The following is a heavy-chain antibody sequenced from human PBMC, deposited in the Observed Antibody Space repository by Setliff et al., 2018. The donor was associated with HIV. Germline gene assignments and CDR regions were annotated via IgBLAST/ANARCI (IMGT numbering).Heavy chain of an antibody. Sequence: GASVKVSCKTSGYSFSNYFIHWVRQAPGQGLEWMGMIKPGTPNIAQKVLRRVTMTGDTSTSTVYMELSSLRSEDTAVYYCARGKIPSWRLTMFDFWGQGTPVTVSS. CDR3: ARGKIPSWRLTMFDF. J-gene: IGHJ4*02. CDR1: GYSFSNYF. D-gene: IGHD1-1*01. V-gene: IGHV1-46*01. CDR2: IKPGTP.